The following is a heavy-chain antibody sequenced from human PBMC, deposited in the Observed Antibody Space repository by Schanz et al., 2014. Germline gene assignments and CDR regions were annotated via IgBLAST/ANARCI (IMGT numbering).Heavy chain of an antibody. CDR2: ISGSGSST. J-gene: IGHJ6*02. V-gene: IGHV3-23*01. Sequence: EVQLLESGGGLVQPGESLRLSCAASGFTFTNYAMTWVRQAPGKGLDWVSAISGSGSSTYYAGSVRGRFTISRDNSMNTVYLQMNSLRSDDAAVYYCARAQGVIRLYYGVDVWGQGTTVTVSS. D-gene: IGHD3-10*01. CDR1: GFTFTNYA. CDR3: ARAQGVIRLYYGVDV.